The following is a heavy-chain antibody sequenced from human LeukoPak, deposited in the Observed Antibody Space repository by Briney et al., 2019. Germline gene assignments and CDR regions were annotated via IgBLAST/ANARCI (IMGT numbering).Heavy chain of an antibody. D-gene: IGHD2-15*01. CDR2: ISSSSSTI. Sequence: GGSLRLSCAASGFTFSSYSMNWVRQAPGKGLEWVSYISSSSSTIYYADSVKGRFTISRDNAKNSLYLQMNSLRAEDTALYYCAKSQLRYCSGGSCFDAFDIWGQGTMVTVSS. CDR1: GFTFSSYS. V-gene: IGHV3-48*01. CDR3: AKSQLRYCSGGSCFDAFDI. J-gene: IGHJ3*02.